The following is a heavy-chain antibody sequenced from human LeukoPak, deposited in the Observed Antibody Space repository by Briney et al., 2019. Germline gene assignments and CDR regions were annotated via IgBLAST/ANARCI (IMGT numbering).Heavy chain of an antibody. CDR3: ARDQLLWFGSAGMDV. V-gene: IGHV3-7*01. CDR1: GFTFSSYW. D-gene: IGHD3-10*01. Sequence: GGSLRLSCAASGFTFSSYWMSWVRQAPGKGLEWVANIKQDGSEKYYVDSVKGRFTISRDNAKKSLYLQMNSLRAEDTAVYYCARDQLLWFGSAGMDVWGQGTTVTVSS. J-gene: IGHJ6*02. CDR2: IKQDGSEK.